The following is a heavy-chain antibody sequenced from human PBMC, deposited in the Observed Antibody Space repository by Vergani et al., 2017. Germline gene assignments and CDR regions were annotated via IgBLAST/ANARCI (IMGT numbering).Heavy chain of an antibody. CDR1: GGTFSSYA. V-gene: IGHV1-69*01. CDR2: IIPIFGTA. Sequence: QVQLVQSGAEVKKPGSSVKVSCKASGGTFSSYAISWVRQAPGQGLEWMGGIIPIFGTANYAQKFQGRVTITADESTSTAYMELSSLRSEDTAVYYCARDPPAPPGVGIWGFDYWGQGTLVTVSS. CDR3: ARDPPAPPGVGIWGFDY. J-gene: IGHJ4*02. D-gene: IGHD2-8*01.